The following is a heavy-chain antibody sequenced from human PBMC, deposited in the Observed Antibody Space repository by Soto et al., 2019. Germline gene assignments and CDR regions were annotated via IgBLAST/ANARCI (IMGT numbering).Heavy chain of an antibody. V-gene: IGHV4-59*01. CDR3: AREVLVGHGAHINNWFDP. J-gene: IGHJ5*02. Sequence: SETLSLTCTVSGGSISSYYWSWIRQPPGKGLEWIGYIYYSGSTNYNPSLKSRVTISVDTSKNQFSLKLSSVTAADTAVYYCAREVLVGHGAHINNWFDPWGQGTLVTVSS. CDR2: IYYSGST. D-gene: IGHD2-2*01. CDR1: GGSISSYY.